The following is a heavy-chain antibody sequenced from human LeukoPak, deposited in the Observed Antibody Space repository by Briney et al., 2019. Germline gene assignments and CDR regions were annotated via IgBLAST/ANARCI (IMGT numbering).Heavy chain of an antibody. J-gene: IGHJ4*02. D-gene: IGHD4-17*01. Sequence: GGSLRLSCAASGFTFSSYWMSWVRQAPGNGLEWVANIKQDGSEKYYGDSVKGRFTISRDNAKNSLYLQMNSLRAEDTAVYYCARDKTDXGDYRLFDYWGQGTLVTV. CDR1: GFTFSSYW. CDR3: ARDKTDXGDYRLFDY. CDR2: IKQDGSEK. V-gene: IGHV3-7*01.